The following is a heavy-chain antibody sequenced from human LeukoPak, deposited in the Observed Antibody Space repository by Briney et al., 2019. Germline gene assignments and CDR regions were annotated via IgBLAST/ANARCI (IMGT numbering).Heavy chain of an antibody. V-gene: IGHV7-4-1*02. CDR2: INTNTGNP. J-gene: IGHJ4*02. CDR3: ASSHDLEWELLLDY. Sequence: ASVKVSCKASGYTFTSYAMNWARQAPGQGLEWMGWINTNTGNPTYAQGFTGRFVFSLDTSVSTAYLQISSLKAEDTAVYYCASSHDLEWELLLDYWGQGTLVTVSS. D-gene: IGHD1-26*01. CDR1: GYTFTSYA.